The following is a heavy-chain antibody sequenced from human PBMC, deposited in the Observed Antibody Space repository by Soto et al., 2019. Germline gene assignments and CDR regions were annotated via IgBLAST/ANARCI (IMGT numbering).Heavy chain of an antibody. CDR1: GFTFSSYG. CDR3: AKDLGDEYPGAY. J-gene: IGHJ4*02. Sequence: QVQLVESGGGVVQPGRSLRLCCAASGFTFSSYGMHWVRQAPGKGLEWVAVISYDGSNKYYADSVKGRFTISRDNSKNTLYLQMNSLRAEDTAVYYCAKDLGDEYPGAYWGQGTLVTVSS. CDR2: ISYDGSNK. V-gene: IGHV3-30*18. D-gene: IGHD3-16*01.